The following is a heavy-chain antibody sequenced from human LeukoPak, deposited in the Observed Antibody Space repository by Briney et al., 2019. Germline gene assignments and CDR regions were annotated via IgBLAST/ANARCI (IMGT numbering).Heavy chain of an antibody. CDR1: GFTFSNAW. V-gene: IGHV3-15*01. J-gene: IGHJ4*02. CDR2: IKSKSDGGTT. Sequence: GGSLRLSCAASGFTFSNAWMSWVRHVPGKGLEWIGRIKSKSDGGTTDYAAPVKGRFTMSRDDSKNTLYLQMKSLKIDDTAVYFCTTGRRNWGQGTLVTVSS. CDR3: TTGRRN.